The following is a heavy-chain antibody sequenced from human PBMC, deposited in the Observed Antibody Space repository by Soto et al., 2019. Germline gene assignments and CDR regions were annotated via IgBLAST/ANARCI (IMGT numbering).Heavy chain of an antibody. CDR3: VKQQYSNGGYFDY. V-gene: IGHV3-23*01. CDR1: GFTFTTYA. D-gene: IGHD6-25*01. CDR2: ISGSGVST. J-gene: IGHJ4*02. Sequence: EVQVLESGGGLVQPGGSLRLSCAASGFTFTTYAMNWVRQAPGKGLEWVSVISGSGVSTSYADSVKGRFTISRDNSKNTLYLQMSSLRAEDTAVYYCVKQQYSNGGYFDYWGQGTLVTVSS.